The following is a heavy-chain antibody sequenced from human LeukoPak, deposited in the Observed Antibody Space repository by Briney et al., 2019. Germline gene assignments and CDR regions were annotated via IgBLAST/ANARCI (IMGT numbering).Heavy chain of an antibody. CDR1: GGSFSGYY. CDR2: INHSGST. J-gene: IGHJ4*02. D-gene: IGHD6-13*01. V-gene: IGHV4-34*01. CDR3: ARGLKFSGSWYIFDY. Sequence: SETLSLTCAVYGGSFSGYYWSWIRQPPGKGLEWIGEINHSGSTNYNPSLKSRVTISVDTSKNQFSLKLSSVTAADTAVYYCARGLKFSGSWYIFDYWGKGTLVTVSS.